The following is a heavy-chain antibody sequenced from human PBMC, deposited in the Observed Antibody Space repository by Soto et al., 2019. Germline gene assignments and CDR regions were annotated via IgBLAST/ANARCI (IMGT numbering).Heavy chain of an antibody. CDR3: ARAITLVRGVKFDP. J-gene: IGHJ5*02. CDR1: SGSISSSNW. Sequence: QVQLQESGPGLVKPSGTLSLTCAVSSGSISSSNWWSWVRQPPGKGLVWIGENYHSGINNYNHSLKRRVTISVDKSKNQFSLKLSSVTAADTAVYYCARAITLVRGVKFDPWGQGNMVTVSS. V-gene: IGHV4-4*02. CDR2: NYHSGIN. D-gene: IGHD3-10*01.